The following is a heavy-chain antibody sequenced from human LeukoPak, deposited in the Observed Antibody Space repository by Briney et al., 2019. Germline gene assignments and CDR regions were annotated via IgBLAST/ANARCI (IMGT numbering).Heavy chain of an antibody. CDR3: ARDLGQYYDTSDNWFDP. D-gene: IGHD3-22*01. J-gene: IGHJ5*02. Sequence: GGSLRLSCAASGFTFSSYGMHWVRQAPGKGLEWVSAISGSGGSTYYADSVKGRFTISRDNSKNTLNLQMNSLRAEDTAVYYCARDLGQYYDTSDNWFDPWGQGTLVTVSS. CDR2: ISGSGGST. CDR1: GFTFSSYG. V-gene: IGHV3-23*01.